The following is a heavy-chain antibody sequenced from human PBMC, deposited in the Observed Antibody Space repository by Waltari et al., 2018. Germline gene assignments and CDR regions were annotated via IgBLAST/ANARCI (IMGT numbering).Heavy chain of an antibody. V-gene: IGHV3-23*01. J-gene: IGHJ4*02. CDR1: GFPFRDYA. Sequence: EVQLLESGGGLVQPGGSLRLSCAVSGFPFRDYAMTWVRQAPGKGLEWVALMGSSGAATYYADSVKGRFSISRDNSRNTLYLQMNSLRAEDTAMYYCAKRGAPGELWFFDYWGQGNLVTVSS. CDR3: AKRGAPGELWFFDY. D-gene: IGHD2-21*01. CDR2: MGSSGAAT.